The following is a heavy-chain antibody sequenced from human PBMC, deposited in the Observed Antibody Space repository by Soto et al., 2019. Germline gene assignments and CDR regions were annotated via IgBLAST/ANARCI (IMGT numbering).Heavy chain of an antibody. V-gene: IGHV1-46*01. D-gene: IGHD3-3*01. J-gene: IGHJ3*02. CDR2: INPSGGST. CDR3: ARGGSLEWPSDAFDI. Sequence: GASVKVSCKASGYTFTSYYMHWVRQAPGQGLEWMGIINPSGGSTSYAQKFQGRVTMTRDTSTSTAYMELSSLRSEDTAVYYCARGGSLEWPSDAFDIWGQGTMVTVSS. CDR1: GYTFTSYY.